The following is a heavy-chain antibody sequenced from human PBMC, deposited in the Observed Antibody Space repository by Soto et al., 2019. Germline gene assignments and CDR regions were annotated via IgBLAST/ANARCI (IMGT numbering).Heavy chain of an antibody. V-gene: IGHV3-9*01. CDR3: AKDRCPCSGNKCFSLYYYYRMGG. J-gene: IGHJ1*01. D-gene: IGHD3-22*01. CDR1: GFKFGDYA. CDR2: VSRTREFV. Sequence: PGGSLRLSCEASGFKFGDYAMHWVPQAPGKGPEWVSVVSRTREFVRYADSVKGRFTISRKNAKNSLYLEMNSLRTEDNALYYCAKDRCPCSGNKCFSLYYYYRMGGWGTGTLMTASS.